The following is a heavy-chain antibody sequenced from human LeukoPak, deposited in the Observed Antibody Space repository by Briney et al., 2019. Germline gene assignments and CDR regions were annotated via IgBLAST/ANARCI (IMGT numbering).Heavy chain of an antibody. V-gene: IGHV3-48*03. CDR1: GFTFSSYE. J-gene: IGHJ6*01. D-gene: IGHD3-22*01. Sequence: GALRLSCAASGFTFSSYEMNWGRQAPGKGLEWGSYLSSRGSTIYYADSVKGRFTMSRDNAKNSLYLEMNSLRAEDTAGYYRAELGLTTSGGVSGKGTTATTSS. CDR3: AELGLTTSGGV. CDR2: LSSRGSTI.